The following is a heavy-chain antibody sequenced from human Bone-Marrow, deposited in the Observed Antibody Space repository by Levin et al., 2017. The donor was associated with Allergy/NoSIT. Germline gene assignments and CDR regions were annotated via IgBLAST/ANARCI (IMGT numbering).Heavy chain of an antibody. V-gene: IGHV1-8*01. CDR1: GHTFTSYD. D-gene: IGHD6-13*01. J-gene: IGHJ6*02. Sequence: ASVKVSCKASGHTFTSYDINWVRQATGQGLEWMGWMNPNSGNTGYAQKFQGRVTMTRNTSISTAYMELSSLRSEDTAVYYCARPAAGTLYYYYGMDVWGQGTTVTVSS. CDR2: MNPNSGNT. CDR3: ARPAAGTLYYYYGMDV.